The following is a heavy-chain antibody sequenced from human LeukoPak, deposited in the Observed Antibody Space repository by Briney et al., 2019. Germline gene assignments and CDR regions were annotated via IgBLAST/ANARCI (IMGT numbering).Heavy chain of an antibody. CDR1: GFTFSSYG. V-gene: IGHV3-30*02. CDR3: AKAFQTYYYDSSGYTPFGY. J-gene: IGHJ4*02. Sequence: GGSLTLSCAASGFTFSSYGMHWVRQAPGKGVEGVAFIRYDGSNKYYPRSVKGRFTISRDNSKNTLYLQMNSLRAEDTAVYYCAKAFQTYYYDSSGYTPFGYWGQGTLVTVSS. D-gene: IGHD3-22*01. CDR2: IRYDGSNK.